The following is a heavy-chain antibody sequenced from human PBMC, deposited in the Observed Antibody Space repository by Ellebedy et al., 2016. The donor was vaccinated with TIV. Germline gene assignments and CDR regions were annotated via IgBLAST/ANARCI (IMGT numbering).Heavy chain of an antibody. CDR3: ARVPNIVGVTLFDY. D-gene: IGHD1-26*01. V-gene: IGHV1-24*01. CDR2: FDPEDGET. Sequence: AASVKVSCKVSGYTLTELSIHWVRQAPGKGLEWMGGFDPEDGETIYAQKFQGRVTMTEDTSTDTAYMELSSLRSEDTAVYYCARVPNIVGVTLFDYWGQGTLVTVSS. CDR1: GYTLTELS. J-gene: IGHJ4*02.